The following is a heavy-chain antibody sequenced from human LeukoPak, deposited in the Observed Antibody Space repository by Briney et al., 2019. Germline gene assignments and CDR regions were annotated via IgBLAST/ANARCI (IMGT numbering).Heavy chain of an antibody. CDR2: ISGSGGST. Sequence: GGSLRLSCAASGFTFSSYAMSWVRQAPRKGLEWVSGISGSGGSTYYADSVKGRSTISRDNSKNTLYLQMNSLRAEDTAVYYCAKDRTNRYNWNDGDYWGQGTLVTVSS. CDR3: AKDRTNRYNWNDGDY. V-gene: IGHV3-23*01. CDR1: GFTFSSYA. D-gene: IGHD1-20*01. J-gene: IGHJ4*02.